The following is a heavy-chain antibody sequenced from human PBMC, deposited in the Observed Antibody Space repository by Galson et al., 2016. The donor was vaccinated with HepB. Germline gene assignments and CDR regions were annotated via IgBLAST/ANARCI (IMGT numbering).Heavy chain of an antibody. Sequence: SLRLSCAASGFTFSGSTMHWVRQASGKGLEWIGRIRDKAFNYATDYAPSMKGRFTISRDDSKNMAFLHVNSLKTEDTAMYYCTRRSVVTVGAFPVEDCFDAWGQGTLVIVSS. CDR1: GFTFSGST. CDR2: IRDKAFNYAT. CDR3: TRRSVVTVGAFPVEDCFDA. J-gene: IGHJ5*02. V-gene: IGHV3-73*01. D-gene: IGHD2-21*02.